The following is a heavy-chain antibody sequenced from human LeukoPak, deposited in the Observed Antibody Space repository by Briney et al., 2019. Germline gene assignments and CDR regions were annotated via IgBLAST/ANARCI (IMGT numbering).Heavy chain of an antibody. Sequence: GGSLRLSCAASGFTFSDYYMSWIRQAPGKGLEWVSYISSSGSTIYYADSVKGRFTISRDNAKNSLHLQMNSLRAEDTAVYYCARVYCSSTSCYYYYYYGMDVWGQGTTVTVSS. CDR1: GFTFSDYY. CDR2: ISSSGSTI. J-gene: IGHJ6*02. D-gene: IGHD2-2*01. CDR3: ARVYCSSTSCYYYYYYGMDV. V-gene: IGHV3-11*01.